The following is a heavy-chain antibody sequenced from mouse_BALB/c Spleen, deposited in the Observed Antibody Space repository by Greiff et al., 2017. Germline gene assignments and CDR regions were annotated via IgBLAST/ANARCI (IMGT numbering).Heavy chain of an antibody. CDR2: IDPETGGT. Sequence: QVHVKQSGAELVRPGASVTLSCKASGYTFTDYEMHWVKQTPVHGLEWIGAIDPETGGTAYNQKFKGKATLTADKSSSTAYMELRSLTSEDSAVYYCTRERDDGYYWFAYWGQGTLVTVSA. D-gene: IGHD2-3*01. J-gene: IGHJ3*01. CDR1: GYTFTDYE. CDR3: TRERDDGYYWFAY. V-gene: IGHV1-15*01.